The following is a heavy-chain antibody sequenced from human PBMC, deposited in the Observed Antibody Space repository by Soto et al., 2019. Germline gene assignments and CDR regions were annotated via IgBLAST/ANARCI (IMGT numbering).Heavy chain of an antibody. CDR2: IYTSGST. CDR3: ARSTMVNRYKWFDP. Sequence: ASETLSLTCTVSGGSISSYYWSWILQPAGKGLEWIGRIYTSGSTNYNPSLKSRVTMSVDTYKKQFSLKLSSVTDADTAVYYCARSTMVNRYKWFDPWGQGTLVTSPQ. D-gene: IGHD3-10*01. J-gene: IGHJ5*02. CDR1: GGSISSYY. V-gene: IGHV4-4*07.